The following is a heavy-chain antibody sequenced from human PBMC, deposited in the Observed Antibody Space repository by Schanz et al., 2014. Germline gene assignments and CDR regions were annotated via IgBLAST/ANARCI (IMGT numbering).Heavy chain of an antibody. CDR2: ISSTSTYL. CDR3: ARGTPFLCDY. CDR1: GFTFGDYF. V-gene: IGHV3-11*06. J-gene: IGHJ4*02. D-gene: IGHD3-16*01. Sequence: QVQLVESGGALVKPGGSLRLSCAASGFTFGDYFMSWIRQAPGKGLEWVSSISSTSTYLYYADSVKGRFTISRDSARNSLYLQMSSLRAEDTAVYYCARGTPFLCDYWGQGTLVTVSS.